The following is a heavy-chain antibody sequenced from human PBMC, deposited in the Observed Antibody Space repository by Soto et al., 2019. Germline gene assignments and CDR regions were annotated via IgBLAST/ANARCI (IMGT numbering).Heavy chain of an antibody. D-gene: IGHD2-15*01. CDR1: GGSFSGYY. CDR3: ASSGGLPDY. V-gene: IGHV4-34*01. Sequence: PPETLSLTCAVYGGSFSGYYWSWIRQPPGKGLEWIGEINHSGSTNYNPSLKSRVTISVDTSKNQFSLKLSSVTAADTAVYYCASSGGLPDYWGQGTLVTVSS. CDR2: INHSGST. J-gene: IGHJ4*02.